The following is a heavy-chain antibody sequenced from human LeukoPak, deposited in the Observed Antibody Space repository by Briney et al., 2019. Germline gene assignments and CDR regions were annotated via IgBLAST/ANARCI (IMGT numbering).Heavy chain of an antibody. V-gene: IGHV3-30*03. CDR1: GFTFSSYG. D-gene: IGHD6-19*01. CDR3: ARAPSGWSDYWYFDL. CDR2: ISYDGSNK. J-gene: IGHJ2*01. Sequence: PGGSLRLSCAASGFTFSSYGMHWVRQAPGKGLEWVAVISYDGSNKYYADSVKGRFTISRDNSKNTLYLQMNSLRAEDTAVYYCARAPSGWSDYWYFDLWGRGTLVTVSS.